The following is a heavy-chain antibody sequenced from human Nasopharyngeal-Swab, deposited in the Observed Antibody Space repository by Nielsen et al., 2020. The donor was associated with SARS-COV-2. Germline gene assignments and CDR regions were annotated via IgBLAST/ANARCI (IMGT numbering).Heavy chain of an antibody. CDR2: ISSSSSYI. Sequence: LSLTCAASGFTFSSYSMNWVRQAPGKGLEWVSSISSSSSYIYYADSVKGRFTISRDNAKNSLYLQMNSLRAEDTAVYYCARSIAARPFDYWGQGTLVTVSS. D-gene: IGHD6-6*01. J-gene: IGHJ4*02. CDR1: GFTFSSYS. V-gene: IGHV3-21*01. CDR3: ARSIAARPFDY.